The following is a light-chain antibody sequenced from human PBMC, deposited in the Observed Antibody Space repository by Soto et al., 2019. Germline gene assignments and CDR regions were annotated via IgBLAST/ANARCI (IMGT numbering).Light chain of an antibody. CDR3: QQYATSPYT. J-gene: IGKJ2*01. V-gene: IGKV3-20*01. CDR1: QSVSSAY. CDR2: GAS. Sequence: ENVLTQSPGTLSLSPGERATLSCRASQSVSSAYLAWYQQKPGQSPRLLIYGASSRATGIPDRFSGSGSGTDFTLTISRLEPEDFAVYLCQQYATSPYTFGHGTKLEIK.